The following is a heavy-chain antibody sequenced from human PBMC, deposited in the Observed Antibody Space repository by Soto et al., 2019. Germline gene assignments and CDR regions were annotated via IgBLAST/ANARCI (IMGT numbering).Heavy chain of an antibody. Sequence: QVQLVESGGGVVQPGRSLRLSCAASGFTFSDYTIHWVRQAPGKGLEWVALISYDATSKYYAVSVKGRFTISRDNSKNTLYLQMHSLRAEDTAVYYCARAVTRDFDYWGQGTLVTVSS. CDR2: ISYDATSK. CDR1: GFTFSDYT. J-gene: IGHJ4*02. V-gene: IGHV3-30-3*01. CDR3: ARAVTRDFDY. D-gene: IGHD4-17*01.